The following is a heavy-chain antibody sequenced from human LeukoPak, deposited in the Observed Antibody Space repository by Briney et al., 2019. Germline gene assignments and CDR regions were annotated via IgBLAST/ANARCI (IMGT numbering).Heavy chain of an antibody. CDR3: ARGGTGATRDDTFDI. D-gene: IGHD1-7*01. V-gene: IGHV3-21*01. CDR1: GFTFSTYS. J-gene: IGHJ3*02. Sequence: EPGGSLRLSCADSGFTFSTYSMNWVPQAPGKGLEWLSSISSGSSYIFYGDSVRGRFTISRDNAKSSLYLQMNSLTAEDTAVYYCARGGTGATRDDTFDIWGQGTMVTVSS. CDR2: ISSGSSYI.